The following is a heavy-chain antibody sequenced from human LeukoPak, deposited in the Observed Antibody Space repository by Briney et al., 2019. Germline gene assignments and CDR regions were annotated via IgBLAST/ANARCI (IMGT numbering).Heavy chain of an antibody. V-gene: IGHV3-11*04. CDR3: ARNTAMVKSYYYYGMDV. CDR1: GFTFSDYY. Sequence: GGSLRLSCAASGFTFSDYYMSWIRQAPGKGLEWVSYISSSGSTIYYADSVKGRFTISRDNSKNTLYLQMNSLRAEDTAVYYCARNTAMVKSYYYYGMDVWGQGTTVTVSS. CDR2: ISSSGSTI. J-gene: IGHJ6*02. D-gene: IGHD5-18*01.